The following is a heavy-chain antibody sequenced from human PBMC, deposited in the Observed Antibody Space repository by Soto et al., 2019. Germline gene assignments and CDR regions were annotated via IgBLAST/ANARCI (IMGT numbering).Heavy chain of an antibody. CDR1: GFTFSSYA. J-gene: IGHJ3*02. D-gene: IGHD3-22*01. CDR2: ISYDGSNK. Sequence: GGSLRLSCAASGFTFSSYAMHWVRQAPGKGLEWVAVISYDGSNKYYADSVKGRFTISRDNSKNTLYLQMNSLRAEDTAVYYCARVKIMIVVVDAFDIWGQGTMVTVSS. CDR3: ARVKIMIVVVDAFDI. V-gene: IGHV3-30-3*01.